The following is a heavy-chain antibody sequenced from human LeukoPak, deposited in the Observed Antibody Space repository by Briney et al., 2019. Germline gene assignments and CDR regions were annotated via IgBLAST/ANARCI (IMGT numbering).Heavy chain of an antibody. Sequence: SETLSLTCAVSGYSISSGYYWGWIRQPPGKGLEWIGSIYHSGSTYYNPSLKSRVTISVDTSKNQFSLKLSSVTAADTAVYYCAREYYRNYVLHDYLGQGTLVT. D-gene: IGHD4-11*01. CDR1: GYSISSGYY. CDR3: AREYYRNYVLHDY. V-gene: IGHV4-38-2*02. J-gene: IGHJ4*02. CDR2: IYHSGST.